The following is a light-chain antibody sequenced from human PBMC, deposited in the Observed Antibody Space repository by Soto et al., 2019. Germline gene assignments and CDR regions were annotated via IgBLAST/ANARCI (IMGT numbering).Light chain of an antibody. J-gene: IGKJ1*01. CDR2: GAS. V-gene: IGKV3-20*01. CDR3: QQYDSSPRT. CDR1: QSVSSNF. Sequence: ENVLTQSPGTLSLSPGERATLCCRASQSVSSNFLAWYQQKPGQAPRLLIYGASNRATGIPDRFSGSGSGTDFTLTISRLEPEDFAVYYCQQYDSSPRTFGQGTKVEIK.